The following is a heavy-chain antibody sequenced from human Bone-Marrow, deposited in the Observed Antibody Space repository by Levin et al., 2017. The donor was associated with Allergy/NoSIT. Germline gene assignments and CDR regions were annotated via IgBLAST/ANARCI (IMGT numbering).Heavy chain of an antibody. Sequence: PGGSLRLSCAASGFTFSNAWMSWVRQAPGKGLEWVGRIKSKTDGGTTDYAAPVKGRFTISRDDSKNTLYLQMNSLKTEDTAVYYCTTEWVDSGWPDYWGQGTLVTVSS. CDR2: IKSKTDGGTT. CDR1: GFTFSNAW. V-gene: IGHV3-15*01. J-gene: IGHJ4*02. CDR3: TTEWVDSGWPDY. D-gene: IGHD6-19*01.